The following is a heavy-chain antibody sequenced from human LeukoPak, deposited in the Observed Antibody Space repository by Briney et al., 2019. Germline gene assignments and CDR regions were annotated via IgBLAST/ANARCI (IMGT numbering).Heavy chain of an antibody. J-gene: IGHJ4*02. Sequence: GSLRLSCTASGFTFGDYVMSWVRQAPGKGLEWVGFIRSKAYGGTTKNAASVKGRFTISRDDSKSIAYLQMNSLKTEDTAVYYCTRVGGYFHYFDYWGQGTLVTVSS. V-gene: IGHV3-49*04. D-gene: IGHD5-12*01. CDR3: TRVGGYFHYFDY. CDR2: IRSKAYGGTT. CDR1: GFTFGDYV.